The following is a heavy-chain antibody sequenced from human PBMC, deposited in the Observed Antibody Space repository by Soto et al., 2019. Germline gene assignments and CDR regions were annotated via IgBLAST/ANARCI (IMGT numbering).Heavy chain of an antibody. Sequence: QVQLVQSGAEVKKPGSSVKVSCKASGGTFSSYAISWVRQAPGQGLEWMGGIIPIFGTANYAQKFQGRVTITADESTSTGYMELSSLRSRDTAVYDCARATYYDFWSGYNWFDPWGQGTLVTVSS. V-gene: IGHV1-69*01. D-gene: IGHD3-3*01. CDR2: IIPIFGTA. J-gene: IGHJ5*02. CDR3: ARATYYDFWSGYNWFDP. CDR1: GGTFSSYA.